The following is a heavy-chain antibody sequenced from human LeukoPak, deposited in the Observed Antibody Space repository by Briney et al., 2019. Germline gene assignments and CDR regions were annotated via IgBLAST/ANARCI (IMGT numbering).Heavy chain of an antibody. Sequence: ASVTVSFTASGYILTIYTISWVRQALGQGLEWMGWISAYNGNTNYAQKLQGRVTMTTDTSTSTAYMELRSLRSDDTAVYYCARNYYGSGSYYISTNWFDPWGQGTLVTVSS. CDR1: GYILTIYT. CDR3: ARNYYGSGSYYISTNWFDP. V-gene: IGHV1-18*01. D-gene: IGHD3-10*01. J-gene: IGHJ5*02. CDR2: ISAYNGNT.